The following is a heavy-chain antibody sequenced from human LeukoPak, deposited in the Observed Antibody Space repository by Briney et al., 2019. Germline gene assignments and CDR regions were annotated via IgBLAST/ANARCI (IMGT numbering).Heavy chain of an antibody. J-gene: IGHJ5*02. D-gene: IGHD2-2*01. CDR1: GASITSYY. V-gene: IGHV4-4*07. Sequence: PSDTLSLTCTVSGASITSYYWSWIRQPAGKGLEWIGRIYTSETAYYNPSLKSRVTISVDTSKNQFSLKLSSVTAADTAVYYCARLYCGSTSCYFDPWGQGTQVAVSS. CDR2: IYTSETA. CDR3: ARLYCGSTSCYFDP.